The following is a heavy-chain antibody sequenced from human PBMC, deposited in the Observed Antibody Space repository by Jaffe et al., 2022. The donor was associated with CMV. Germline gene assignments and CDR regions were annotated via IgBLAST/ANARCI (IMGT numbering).Heavy chain of an antibody. CDR1: GFTFSSYA. D-gene: IGHD3-3*01. J-gene: IGHJ6*03. CDR3: VKSFGVWDIAPLMDV. V-gene: IGHV3-64D*06. Sequence: EVQLVESGGGLVQPGGSLRLSCSASGFTFSSYAMHWVRQAPGKGLEYVSAISSNGGSTYYADSVKGRFTISRDNSKNTLYLQMSSLRAEDTAVYYCVKSFGVWDIAPLMDVWGKGTTVTVSS. CDR2: ISSNGGST.